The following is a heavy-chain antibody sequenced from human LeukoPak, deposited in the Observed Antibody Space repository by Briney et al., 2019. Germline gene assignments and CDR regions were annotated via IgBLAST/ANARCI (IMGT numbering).Heavy chain of an antibody. J-gene: IGHJ5*02. V-gene: IGHV1-69*05. CDR2: IIPIFGTA. CDR3: ARGATSSGWRWTHNWFDP. D-gene: IGHD6-19*01. Sequence: SVKVSCKASGGTFSSYAISWVRQAPGQGLEWMGGIIPIFGTANYAQRFQGRVTITTDESTSTAYMELSSLRSEDTAVYYCARGATSSGWRWTHNWFDPWGQGTLVTVSS. CDR1: GGTFSSYA.